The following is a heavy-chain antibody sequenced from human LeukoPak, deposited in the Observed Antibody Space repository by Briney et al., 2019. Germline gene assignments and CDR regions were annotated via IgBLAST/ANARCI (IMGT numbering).Heavy chain of an antibody. Sequence: GGSLRLSCAASGFTFSSYGMHWVRQAPGKGLEWVAFIRYDGSNKYYADSVKGRFTISRDNSKNTLYLHVNSLRPEDTAVYYCARQWLLGFWYFDFWGRGTLVTVSS. CDR3: ARQWLLGFWYFDF. CDR2: IRYDGSNK. D-gene: IGHD5-12*01. V-gene: IGHV3-30*02. J-gene: IGHJ2*01. CDR1: GFTFSSYG.